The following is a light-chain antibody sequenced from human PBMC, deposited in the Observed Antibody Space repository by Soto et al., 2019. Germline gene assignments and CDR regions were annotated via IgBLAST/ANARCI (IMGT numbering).Light chain of an antibody. J-gene: IGKJ1*01. CDR2: DAS. CDR1: QTISGW. CDR3: LQYNGYYRT. V-gene: IGKV1-5*01. Sequence: DIQMTQSPSLLSASVGDTVTITCRASQTISGWLAWYQQKPGKAPKLLIFDASTLESGVPSRFSGSGSGTTFTLTIPSLQADDFATYYCLQYNGYYRTFGQGTKVEIK.